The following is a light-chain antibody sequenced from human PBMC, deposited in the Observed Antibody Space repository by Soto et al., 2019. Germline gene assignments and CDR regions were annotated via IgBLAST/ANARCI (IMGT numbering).Light chain of an antibody. V-gene: IGLV2-14*03. Sequence: QSVLTQPASVSRSPGQSIAISCTGTSSDVGSYNYVSWYQQHPGKAPKLMIYDVSNRPSWVSDRFSGSKSGNTTSLTISGLQVENEADYFCNSYTSSSTYVSVTGTKVTGL. J-gene: IGLJ1*01. CDR3: NSYTSSSTYV. CDR2: DVS. CDR1: SSDVGSYNY.